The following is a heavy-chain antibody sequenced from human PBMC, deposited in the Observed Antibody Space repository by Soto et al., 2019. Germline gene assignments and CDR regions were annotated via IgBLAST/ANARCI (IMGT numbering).Heavy chain of an antibody. Sequence: GAAVNVTCKASGYTFTSHARHWVRPAPGQKREWMGWINAGNGNTKYSQKSQGRVTITRDTSASTAYMELSSLRSEDTAVDYCARCPRGGYFDSSGYVMAYWGQGTLVTVSS. CDR3: ARCPRGGYFDSSGYVMAY. D-gene: IGHD3-22*01. CDR2: INAGNGNT. J-gene: IGHJ4*02. V-gene: IGHV1-3*01. CDR1: GYTFTSHA.